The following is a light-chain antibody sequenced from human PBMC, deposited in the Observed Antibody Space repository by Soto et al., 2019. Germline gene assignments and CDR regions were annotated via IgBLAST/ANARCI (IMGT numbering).Light chain of an antibody. V-gene: IGLV2-18*01. CDR1: STDFVTYKR. Sequence: QSVLTQPPSVSGSPGQSVTISCTGTSTDFVTYKRVSWYQQPPGTAPKLIVYEASNRPSGVPDRFSGSKSGNTASLTISGLQAADEADYYCSLYTSENTYVVGTGTKVTVL. J-gene: IGLJ1*01. CDR3: SLYTSENTYV. CDR2: EAS.